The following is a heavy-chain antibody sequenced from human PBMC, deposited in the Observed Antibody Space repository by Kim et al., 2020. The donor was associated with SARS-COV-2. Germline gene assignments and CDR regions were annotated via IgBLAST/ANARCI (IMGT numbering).Heavy chain of an antibody. CDR3: ATDIIYGDYPAGNFDY. V-gene: IGHV1-24*01. CDR1: GYTLTELS. Sequence: ASVKVSCKVSGYTLTELSMHWVRQAPGKGLEWMGGFDPEDGETIYAQKFQGRVTMTEDTSTDTAYMELSSLRSEDTAVYYCATDIIYGDYPAGNFDYWGQGTLVTVSS. J-gene: IGHJ4*02. D-gene: IGHD4-17*01. CDR2: FDPEDGET.